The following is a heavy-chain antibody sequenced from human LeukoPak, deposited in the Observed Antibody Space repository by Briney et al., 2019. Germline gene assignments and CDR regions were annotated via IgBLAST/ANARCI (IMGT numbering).Heavy chain of an antibody. Sequence: PGGSLRLSCAASGFTFSSYAMHWVRQAPGKGLEWVAVISYDGSNNYYADSVKGRFTISRDNSKNTLYLQMNSLRAEDTAVYYCARGTVTIVGEDWFDPWGQGTLVTVSS. V-gene: IGHV3-30-3*01. CDR2: ISYDGSNN. D-gene: IGHD4-17*01. CDR3: ARGTVTIVGEDWFDP. CDR1: GFTFSSYA. J-gene: IGHJ5*02.